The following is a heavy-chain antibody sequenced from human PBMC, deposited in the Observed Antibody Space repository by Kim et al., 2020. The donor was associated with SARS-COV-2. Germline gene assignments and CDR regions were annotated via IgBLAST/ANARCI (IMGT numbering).Heavy chain of an antibody. Sequence: NYAQKFLGKVTITADESTSTAYMELGSLISEDTAVYYCARDGGSGSRLDCWGQGALVTVSS. CDR3: ARDGGSGSRLDC. V-gene: IGHV1-69*01. D-gene: IGHD3-10*01. J-gene: IGHJ4*02.